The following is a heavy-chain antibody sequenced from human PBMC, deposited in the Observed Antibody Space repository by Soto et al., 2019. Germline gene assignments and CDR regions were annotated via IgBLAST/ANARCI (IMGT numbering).Heavy chain of an antibody. CDR1: GFTFSSYS. D-gene: IGHD3-22*01. Sequence: GGSLRLSCAASGFTFSSYSMNWVRQAPGKGLEGVSYISSSSSTIYYADSVKGLFTISRDNAKNSLYLQMNSLRDEDTAVYYCARAGFYYDSSGYYYGFDYWGQGNLVTVSS. J-gene: IGHJ4*02. CDR3: ARAGFYYDSSGYYYGFDY. CDR2: ISSSSSTI. V-gene: IGHV3-48*02.